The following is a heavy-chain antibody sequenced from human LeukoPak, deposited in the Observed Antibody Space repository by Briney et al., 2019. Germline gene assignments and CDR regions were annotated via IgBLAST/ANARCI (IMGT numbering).Heavy chain of an antibody. D-gene: IGHD1-1*01. J-gene: IGHJ4*02. CDR3: ARDRQQGVERRVSGDY. CDR1: GFTVSSNY. Sequence: GGSLRLSCAASGFTVSSNYMSWVRQAPGKGLEWVSVIYSGGSTYYADSVKGRFTISRDNPKNTLYLQMNSLRAEDTAVYYCARDRQQGVERRVSGDYWGQGTLVTVSS. CDR2: IYSGGST. V-gene: IGHV3-53*01.